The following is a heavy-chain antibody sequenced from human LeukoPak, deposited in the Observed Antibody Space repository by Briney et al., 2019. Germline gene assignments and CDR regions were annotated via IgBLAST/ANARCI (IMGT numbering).Heavy chain of an antibody. CDR1: GYTFTSYY. CDR3: ARGQGWLPLDEYYFDY. Sequence: ASVKVSCKASGYTFTSYYMHWVRQAPGQGLEWMGIINPSGGSTSYAQKFQGRVTMTRDTSTSTVYMELSSLRSEDTAVYYCARGQGWLPLDEYYFDYWGQGTLVTVSS. CDR2: INPSGGST. D-gene: IGHD5-24*01. V-gene: IGHV1-46*01. J-gene: IGHJ4*02.